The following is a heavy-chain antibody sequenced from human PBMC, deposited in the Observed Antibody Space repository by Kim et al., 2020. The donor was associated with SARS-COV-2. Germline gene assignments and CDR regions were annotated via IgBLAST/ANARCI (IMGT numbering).Heavy chain of an antibody. CDR3: VKARGSGSHKSYYFDF. CDR2: ISPSGGFT. D-gene: IGHD3-10*01. J-gene: IGHJ4*01. Sequence: GGSLRLSCAASGFTFSSYSIIWVRQAPGKGLEWVSGISPSGGFTYYADSVKGRFTTSRDNPKSTLYLQMNSLRAEDTALYFCVKARGSGSHKSYYFDFWG. V-gene: IGHV3-23*01. CDR1: GFTFSSYS.